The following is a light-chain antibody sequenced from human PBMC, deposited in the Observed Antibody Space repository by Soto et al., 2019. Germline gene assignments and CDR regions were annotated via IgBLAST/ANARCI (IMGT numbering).Light chain of an antibody. CDR3: QERFSLAAT. CDR1: QSIGKY. J-gene: IGKJ4*01. V-gene: IGKV3-11*01. CDR2: DAF. Sequence: EIVLTQSPATLSLSPGERATLSCRASQSIGKYLAWYQQTPGQVPRLLIYDAFDRATGTPARFSGSGSGTDFTLPLSSLEPEDFSVYHCQERFSLAATFGGGTKVEIK.